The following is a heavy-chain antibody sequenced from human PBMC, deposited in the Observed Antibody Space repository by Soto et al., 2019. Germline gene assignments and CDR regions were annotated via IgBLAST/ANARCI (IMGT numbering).Heavy chain of an antibody. Sequence: SETLSLTCTVSGASVSSGSYYWSWIRQPPGKGLEWMGYIYYSGSTNYNPSLKSRVTISVDTSKNQFSLKLSSVTAADTAVYYCARTYYYDSSGYPFDYWGQGTLVTVSS. CDR2: IYYSGST. D-gene: IGHD3-22*01. CDR3: ARTYYYDSSGYPFDY. J-gene: IGHJ4*02. V-gene: IGHV4-61*01. CDR1: GASVSSGSYY.